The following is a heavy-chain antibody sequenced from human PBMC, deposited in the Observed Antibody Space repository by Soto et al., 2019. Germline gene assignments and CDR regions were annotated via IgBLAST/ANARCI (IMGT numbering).Heavy chain of an antibody. J-gene: IGHJ6*02. CDR1: GYSISSSPY. Sequence: PSETLSLTCTVSGYSISSSPYWSWIRQSTGKGLEWIGYILHSANTNYNPSLKSRVAISVDTSKNQVSLKLSSVTAADTAVYYCARGDADSSSSPDYYYGMDVWGQGTTVTVSS. D-gene: IGHD6-6*01. V-gene: IGHV4-59*01. CDR3: ARGDADSSSSPDYYYGMDV. CDR2: ILHSANT.